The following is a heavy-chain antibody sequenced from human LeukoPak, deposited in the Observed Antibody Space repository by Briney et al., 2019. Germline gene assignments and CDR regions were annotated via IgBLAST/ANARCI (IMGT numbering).Heavy chain of an antibody. J-gene: IGHJ3*02. CDR2: IYSSGST. CDR1: GVSISSGSNY. CDR3: ARSDGYGLVGI. V-gene: IGHV4-39*07. Sequence: PSETMSLTCRVSGVSISSGSNYWGWIRQPPGKTLEWIGSIYSSGSTYYNSSLKSRVIILIDTAKNHFSLNLGSVTAADTAVYYCARSDGYGLVGIWGQGTMVTVSS. D-gene: IGHD3-10*01.